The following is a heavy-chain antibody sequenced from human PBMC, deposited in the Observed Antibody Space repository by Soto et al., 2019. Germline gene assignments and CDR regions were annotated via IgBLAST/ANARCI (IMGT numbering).Heavy chain of an antibody. V-gene: IGHV1-69*01. D-gene: IGHD3-22*01. CDR3: ARDLGQGYYDSSGYSSYFDY. CDR2: IIPIFGTA. J-gene: IGHJ4*02. CDR1: GGTFNNYA. Sequence: QVQLVQSGAEVKKPGSSVKVSCKASGGTFNNYAISWVRQAPGQGLEWMGGIIPIFGTANYAQNFQGRVTIIADESKSTAYMELSSLRSEDTAVYYCARDLGQGYYDSSGYSSYFDYWGQGTLVTVSS.